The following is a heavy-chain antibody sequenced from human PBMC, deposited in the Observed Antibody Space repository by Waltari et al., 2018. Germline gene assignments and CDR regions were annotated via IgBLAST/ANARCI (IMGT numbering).Heavy chain of an antibody. CDR3: ATYIGASVGTAAFDV. Sequence: QLQLQESGPRLVRPSETLSLICRVSGVSITSNRHYWAWIRQSPGQGLEWIGTVSSSGTTYISPSLKSRVSVSRDTSKNQVSLILGSVTAADMAFYYCATYIGASVGTAAFDVWGQGTMVTVSS. D-gene: IGHD5-12*01. CDR1: GVSITSNRHY. CDR2: VSSSGTT. V-gene: IGHV4-39*01. J-gene: IGHJ3*01.